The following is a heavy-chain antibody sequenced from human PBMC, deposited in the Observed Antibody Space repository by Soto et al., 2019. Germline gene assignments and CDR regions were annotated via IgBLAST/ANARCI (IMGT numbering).Heavy chain of an antibody. CDR3: ARLTRGYCSSSSCPNWFDP. D-gene: IGHD2-2*01. V-gene: IGHV3-23*01. CDR1: GFTFSSYA. CDR2: ISDSGGTT. Sequence: GGSLRLSCAASGFTFSSYAMSWVRQAPGRGLEWVSAISDSGGTTYYADSVKGRFTISRDNAKNTLYLQMNSLRAEDTALYYCARLTRGYCSSSSCPNWFDPRGQRTLVTGSS. J-gene: IGHJ5*02.